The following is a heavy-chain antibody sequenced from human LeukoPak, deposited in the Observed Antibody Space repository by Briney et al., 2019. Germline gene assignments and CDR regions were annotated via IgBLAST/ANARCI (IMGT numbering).Heavy chain of an antibody. CDR2: IIPIFGTA. CDR1: GGTFSSYA. J-gene: IGHJ4*02. V-gene: IGHV1-69*05. Sequence: SVKVSCKDSGGTFSSYAISWVRQAPGQGLEWMGRIIPIFGTANYAQKFQGRVTITTDESTSTAYMELSSLRSEDTAVYYCARGRYYDSSGYLDYWGQGTLVTVSS. CDR3: ARGRYYDSSGYLDY. D-gene: IGHD3-22*01.